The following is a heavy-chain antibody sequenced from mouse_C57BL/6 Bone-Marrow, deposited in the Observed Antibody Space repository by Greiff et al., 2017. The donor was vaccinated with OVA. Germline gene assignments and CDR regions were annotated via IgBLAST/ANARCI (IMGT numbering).Heavy chain of an antibody. CDR3: ARHRGYSNSAWFAY. CDR2: ISNGGGST. Sequence: EVKLMESGGGLVQPGGSLKLSCAASGFTFSDYYMYWVRQTPEKRLEWVAYISNGGGSTYYPDTVKGRFTISRDNAKNTLYLQMSRLKSEDTAMYYCARHRGYSNSAWFAYWGQGTLVTVSA. V-gene: IGHV5-12*01. D-gene: IGHD2-5*01. J-gene: IGHJ3*01. CDR1: GFTFSDYY.